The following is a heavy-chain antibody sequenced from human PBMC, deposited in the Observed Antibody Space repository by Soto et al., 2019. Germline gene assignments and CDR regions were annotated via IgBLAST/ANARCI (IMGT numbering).Heavy chain of an antibody. CDR1: GDSVSSNSAA. CDR3: AREQGIAVAGTDYYYYGMDV. D-gene: IGHD6-19*01. CDR2: TYYRSKWYN. J-gene: IGHJ6*02. Sequence: SQTLSLTCAISGDSVSSNSAAWNWIRQSPSRGLEWLGRTYYRSKWYNDYAVSVKSRITINPDTSKNQFSLQLNSVTPEDTAVYYCAREQGIAVAGTDYYYYGMDVWGQGTTVTVSS. V-gene: IGHV6-1*01.